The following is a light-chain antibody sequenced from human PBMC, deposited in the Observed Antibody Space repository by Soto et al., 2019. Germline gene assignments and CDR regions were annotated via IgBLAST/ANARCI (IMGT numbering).Light chain of an antibody. Sequence: QSVLTQPPSASGSPGQSVTISCTGTSSDVGDYNYVSWYQQHPGRAPKLMIYEVSKRPSGVPDRFSGSKSGNTASLTVSGIQAEDEADYYCSSYAGSNNRYVFGTGTHVTVL. V-gene: IGLV2-8*01. J-gene: IGLJ1*01. CDR2: EVS. CDR1: SSDVGDYNY. CDR3: SSYAGSNNRYV.